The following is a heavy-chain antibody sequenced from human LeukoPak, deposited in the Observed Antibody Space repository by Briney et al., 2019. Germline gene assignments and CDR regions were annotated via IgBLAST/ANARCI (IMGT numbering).Heavy chain of an antibody. Sequence: RASVKVSCKASGGTFSSYGISWVRQAPGQGLEWMGWMNPNSGNTGYAQKFQGRVTITRNTSISTAYMELSSLRSEDTAVYYCARGRSRYDILTGRTTYYYYMDVWGKGTTVTVSS. CDR3: ARGRSRYDILTGRTTYYYYMDV. V-gene: IGHV1-8*03. CDR2: MNPNSGNT. D-gene: IGHD3-9*01. CDR1: GGTFSSYG. J-gene: IGHJ6*03.